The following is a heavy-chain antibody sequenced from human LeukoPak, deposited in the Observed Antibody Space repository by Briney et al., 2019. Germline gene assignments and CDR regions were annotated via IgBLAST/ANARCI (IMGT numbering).Heavy chain of an antibody. CDR1: GFTLSSYS. D-gene: IGHD3-22*01. J-gene: IGHJ4*02. V-gene: IGHV3-21*01. CDR2: ISSSSSYI. CDR3: ARDSQTHYYDSSGYYY. Sequence: GGSLRLFCAASGFTLSSYSMNWVRQAPGKGLEWVSSISSSSSYIYYADSVKGRFTISRDNAKNSLYLQMNSLRAEDTAVYYCARDSQTHYYDSSGYYYWGQGTLVTVSS.